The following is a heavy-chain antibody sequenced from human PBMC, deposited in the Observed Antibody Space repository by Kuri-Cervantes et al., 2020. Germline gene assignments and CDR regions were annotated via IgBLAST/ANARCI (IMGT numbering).Heavy chain of an antibody. J-gene: IGHJ6*02. D-gene: IGHD3-10*01. V-gene: IGHV3-30*18. CDR2: ISYDGSNK. CDR1: GFTFSSYW. Sequence: GESLKISCAASGFTFSSYWMSWVRQAPGKGLEWVAVISYDGSNKYYADSVKGRFTISRDNSKNTLYLQMNSLRAEDTAVYYCAKNSPEIWFGELLYPFYYYGMDVWGQGTTVTVSS. CDR3: AKNSPEIWFGELLYPFYYYGMDV.